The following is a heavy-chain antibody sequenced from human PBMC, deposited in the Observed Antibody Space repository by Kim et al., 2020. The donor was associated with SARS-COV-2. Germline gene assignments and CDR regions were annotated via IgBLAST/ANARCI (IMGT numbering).Heavy chain of an antibody. CDR2: ISGNGDTT. J-gene: IGHJ4*02. V-gene: IGHV3-23*01. CDR3: AKESPYGRYRMYYFDY. Sequence: GGSLRLSCAASGFTFSRYAMSWVRQAPGKGLEWVSAISGNGDTTYYADSAKGRFTISRDQSKNMVYLQMNSLKVEDTAIYYCAKESPYGRYRMYYFDYWGEGTLVTVSS. D-gene: IGHD4-17*01. CDR1: GFTFSRYA.